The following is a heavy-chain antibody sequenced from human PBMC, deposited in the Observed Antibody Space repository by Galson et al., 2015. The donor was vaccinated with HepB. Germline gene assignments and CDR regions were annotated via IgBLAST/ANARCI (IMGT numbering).Heavy chain of an antibody. CDR2: IYWNDDK. CDR3: AHRNWNAPNWYFDL. J-gene: IGHJ2*01. Sequence: PALVKPTQTLTLTCTFSGFSLSTSGVGVGWIRQPPGKALEWLALIYWNDDKRYSPSLKSWLTITKDTSKNQVVLTMTNMDPVDTATYYCAHRNWNAPNWYFDLWGRGTLATVSS. D-gene: IGHD1-20*01. CDR1: GFSLSTSGVG. V-gene: IGHV2-5*01.